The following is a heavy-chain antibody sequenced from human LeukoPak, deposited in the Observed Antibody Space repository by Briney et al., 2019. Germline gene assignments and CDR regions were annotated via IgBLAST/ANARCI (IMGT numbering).Heavy chain of an antibody. D-gene: IGHD4-23*01. Sequence: GGSLRLSCAASGFTFSSYWMNWVRQAPGKGLVWVSRIASDGSSTTYADSVKGRFSISRDNAKNTLYLQMNSLRVEDTAVYYCARGRPHGNDYWGQGSLVTVSS. CDR3: ARGRPHGNDY. V-gene: IGHV3-74*01. CDR2: IASDGSST. J-gene: IGHJ4*02. CDR1: GFTFSSYW.